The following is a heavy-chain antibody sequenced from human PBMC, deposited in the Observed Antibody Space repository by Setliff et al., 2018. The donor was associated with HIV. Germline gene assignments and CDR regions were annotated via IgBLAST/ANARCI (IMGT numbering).Heavy chain of an antibody. V-gene: IGHV4-39*01. CDR3: ARHAALTKRYYYYYLDV. Sequence: SETLSLTCTVSGDSISTDNYHWGWIRQPPGKGLEWIGHTANTDYNPSLKSRVTVSVDTSKNQLSLRLSSVAAADTAVYYCARHAALTKRYYYYYLDVWGKGTTVTVSS. D-gene: IGHD3-9*01. CDR2: TANT. J-gene: IGHJ6*03. CDR1: GDSISTDNYH.